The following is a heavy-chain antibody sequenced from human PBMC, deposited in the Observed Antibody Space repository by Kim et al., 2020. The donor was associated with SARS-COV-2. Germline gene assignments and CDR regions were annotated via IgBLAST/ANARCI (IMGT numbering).Heavy chain of an antibody. J-gene: IGHJ5*02. V-gene: IGHV3-30*04. Sequence: GGSLRLSCAASGFTFSSYAMHWVRQAPGKGLEWVAVISYDGSNKYYADSVKGRFTISRDNSKNTLYLQMNSRRTEDTAVYYCARDPEGSSWNEGWSDPWGQGTRVTVSS. D-gene: IGHD6-13*01. CDR3: ARDPEGSSWNEGWSDP. CDR1: GFTFSSYA. CDR2: ISYDGSNK.